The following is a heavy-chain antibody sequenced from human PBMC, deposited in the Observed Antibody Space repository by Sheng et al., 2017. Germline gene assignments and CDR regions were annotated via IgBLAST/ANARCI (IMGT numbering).Heavy chain of an antibody. CDR3: ARGVGPSFTYFDY. CDR2: FIPIFGTA. J-gene: IGHJ4*02. V-gene: IGHV1-69*12. Sequence: QVQLVQSGAEVKKPGSSVKVSCKASGGTFSSYAFSWVRQAPGQGLEWMGGFIPIFGTAHYAQKFQGRVTFTADESTTTAFMELSSLRSEDTAMYYCARGVGPSFTYFDYWGQGTLLTVSP. CDR1: GGTFSSYA.